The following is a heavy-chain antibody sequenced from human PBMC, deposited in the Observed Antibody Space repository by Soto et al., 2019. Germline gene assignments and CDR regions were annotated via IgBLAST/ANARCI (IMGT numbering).Heavy chain of an antibody. CDR1: GGSISSYY. J-gene: IGHJ4*02. D-gene: IGHD2-21*02. V-gene: IGHV4-59*01. Sequence: SETLSLTCTVSGGSISSYYWSWIRQPPGKGLEWIGYIYYSGSTNYNPSLKSRVTISVDTSKNQFSLKLSSVTAADTAVYYRARAGGDEFDYWGQGTLVTVSS. CDR2: IYYSGST. CDR3: ARAGGDEFDY.